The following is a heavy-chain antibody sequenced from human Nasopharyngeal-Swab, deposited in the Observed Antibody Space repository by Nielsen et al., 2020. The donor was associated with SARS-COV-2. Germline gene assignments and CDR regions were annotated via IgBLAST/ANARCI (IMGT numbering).Heavy chain of an antibody. Sequence: SVKVSCKASGFTFTSSAVQWVRQARGQRLEWIGWIVVGSGNTNYAQKFQERVTVTRDMSTSTAYMELSSLRSEDTAVYYCAAVINPASGGHWGQGTLVTVSS. V-gene: IGHV1-58*01. CDR1: GFTFTSSA. CDR2: IVVGSGNT. J-gene: IGHJ4*02. D-gene: IGHD1-26*01. CDR3: AAVINPASGGH.